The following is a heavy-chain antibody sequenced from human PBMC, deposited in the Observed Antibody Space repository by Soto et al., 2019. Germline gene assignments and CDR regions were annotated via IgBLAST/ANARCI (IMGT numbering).Heavy chain of an antibody. CDR3: AREIAARL. CDR2: IKQDGSEV. D-gene: IGHD6-6*01. V-gene: IGHV3-7*01. CDR1: GFTFSSYW. J-gene: IGHJ6*04. Sequence: EVQLVESGGGLVQPGGSLRLSCAASGFTFSSYWMSWFRQAPGKGLEWVANIKQDGSEVNYVDSVKGRFTISRDNAKNALYLQMTSLRVEDTAVYYCAREIAARLWGKGTTVTVSS.